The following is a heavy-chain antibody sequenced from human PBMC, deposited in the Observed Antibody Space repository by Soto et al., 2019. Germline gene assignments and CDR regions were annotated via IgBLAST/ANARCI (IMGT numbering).Heavy chain of an antibody. V-gene: IGHV4-59*01. CDR3: ARDARYSSAVWFDP. CDR1: GGSISSYY. J-gene: IGHJ5*02. D-gene: IGHD6-19*01. CDR2: IYYSGST. Sequence: SETLSLTCTVSGGSISSYYWSWIRQPPGKGLEWIGYIYYSGSTNYNPSLKSRVTISVDTSKNQFSLKLSSVTAADTAVYYCARDARYSSAVWFDPWGQGTLVTVSS.